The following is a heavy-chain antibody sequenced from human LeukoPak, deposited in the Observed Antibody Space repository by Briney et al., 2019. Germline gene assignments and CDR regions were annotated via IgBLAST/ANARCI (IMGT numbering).Heavy chain of an antibody. CDR2: IKEDGSEE. CDR1: GFTFSDYS. J-gene: IGHJ3*01. Sequence: GGSLRLSCAASGFTFSDYSMTWVRQAPGKGLEWVANIKEDGSEEYYVDSVKGRFTISRDNAKNSLYLQMNSLRAEDTAVYYCARPRYCSSISCYFHAFDVWGQGTMVTVS. D-gene: IGHD2-2*01. CDR3: ARPRYCSSISCYFHAFDV. V-gene: IGHV3-7*01.